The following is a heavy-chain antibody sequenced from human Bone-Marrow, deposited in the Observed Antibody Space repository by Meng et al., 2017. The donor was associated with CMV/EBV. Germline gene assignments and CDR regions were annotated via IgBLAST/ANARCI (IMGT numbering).Heavy chain of an antibody. Sequence: GGSLRLSCAASGFTFDDYTMHWVRQAPGKGLEWVSLISWDGGSTYYADFVKGRFTISRDNSKNSLYLQMNSLRTEDTALYYCAKGRYYYGMDVWGQGTTVTASS. CDR1: GFTFDDYT. CDR2: ISWDGGST. V-gene: IGHV3-43*01. J-gene: IGHJ6*02. CDR3: AKGRYYYGMDV.